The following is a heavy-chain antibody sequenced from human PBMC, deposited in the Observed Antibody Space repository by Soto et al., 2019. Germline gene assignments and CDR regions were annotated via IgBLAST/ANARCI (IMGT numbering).Heavy chain of an antibody. CDR1: GFTVSSNY. CDR2: IYSGATT. V-gene: IGHV3-66*01. D-gene: IGHD3-10*01. CDR3: ARAPYYGSGSYYLDY. J-gene: IGHJ4*02. Sequence: GGSLRLSCAASGFTVSSNYMSWVRQAPGKGLEWISVIYSGATTHYADSVKGRFTISRDNSKNTMYLQMNSLRGEDTAVYYCARAPYYGSGSYYLDYWGQGTLVTVSS.